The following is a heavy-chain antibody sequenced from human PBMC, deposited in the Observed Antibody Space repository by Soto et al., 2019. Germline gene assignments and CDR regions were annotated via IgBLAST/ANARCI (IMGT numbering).Heavy chain of an antibody. V-gene: IGHV3-49*04. CDR2: IRSKAYGGTT. CDR1: GFTFGDYA. CDR3: TSRLDLWLFDY. Sequence: GGSLRLSCTASGFTFGDYAMSWVRQAPGKGLEWVGFIRSKAYGGTTEYAASVKGRFTISRDDSKSIAYLQMNSLKTEDTAVYYCTSRLDLWLFDYWGQGTLVTVSS. J-gene: IGHJ4*02. D-gene: IGHD3-10*01.